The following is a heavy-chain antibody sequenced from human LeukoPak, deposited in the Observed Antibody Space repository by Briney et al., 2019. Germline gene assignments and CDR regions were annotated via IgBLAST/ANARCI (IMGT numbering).Heavy chain of an antibody. CDR1: GFTFSSYW. D-gene: IGHD4-17*01. CDR2: IKQDGSEK. J-gene: IGHJ4*02. Sequence: GGSLRLSCAASGFTFSSYWMSWVRQAPGKGLEWVANIKQDGSEKYYVDSVKGRFTISRDNAKNSLYLQMNSLRAEDTAVYYCAKVQGYGDYDFDYWGQGTQVTVSS. V-gene: IGHV3-7*01. CDR3: AKVQGYGDYDFDY.